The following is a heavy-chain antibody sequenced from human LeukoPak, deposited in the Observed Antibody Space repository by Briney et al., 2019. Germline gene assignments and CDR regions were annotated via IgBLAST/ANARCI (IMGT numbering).Heavy chain of an antibody. D-gene: IGHD5-12*01. CDR3: ANGYGDSGYESMVNY. V-gene: IGHV3-43*02. J-gene: IGHJ4*02. Sequence: PGGSLRLSCAASGFTFYDYAMHWVRHAPGKGLEWVSLISGDGGSTYYADSVKGRFTIYRDNNKNSLYLQIDGLRTEDNALYYCANGYGDSGYESMVNYWGQGTLVTVSS. CDR1: GFTFYDYA. CDR2: ISGDGGST.